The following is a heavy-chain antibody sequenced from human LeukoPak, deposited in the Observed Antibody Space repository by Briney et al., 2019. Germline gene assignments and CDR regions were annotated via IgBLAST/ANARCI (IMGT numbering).Heavy chain of an antibody. J-gene: IGHJ4*02. V-gene: IGHV3-48*01. Sequence: GGSLRLSCAASGFTFSSYSMNWVRQAPGKGLEWVSYISSSSSTIYYADSVKGRFTISRDNAKNSLYLQMNSLRAEDTAVYYCARVKSGGNPLAYFDYWGQGTLVTVSS. CDR2: ISSSSSTI. CDR3: ARVKSGGNPLAYFDY. CDR1: GFTFSSYS. D-gene: IGHD4-23*01.